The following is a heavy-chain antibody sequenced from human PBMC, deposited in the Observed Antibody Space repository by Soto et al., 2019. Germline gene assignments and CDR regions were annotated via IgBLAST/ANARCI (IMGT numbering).Heavy chain of an antibody. Sequence: PVGSVRLSCAASGFTFSSYDMNWVRQAPGKGLEWVSGVSASGSITSYADSAKGRFTISRDNAKNTVFLQMTGLRAEDTAVYFCAKGDCSGGRCYRGFDYWGQGTLVTVSS. V-gene: IGHV3-23*01. CDR1: GFTFSSYD. CDR2: VSASGSIT. CDR3: AKGDCSGGRCYRGFDY. J-gene: IGHJ4*02. D-gene: IGHD2-15*01.